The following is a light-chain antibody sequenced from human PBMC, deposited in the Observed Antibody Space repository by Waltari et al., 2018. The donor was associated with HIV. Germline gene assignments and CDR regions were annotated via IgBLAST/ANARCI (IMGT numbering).Light chain of an antibody. V-gene: IGLV2-14*01. CDR2: EVP. J-gene: IGLJ2*01. Sequence: QSALTQPASVSGSPGQSITISCTGTSGDIGGSYSFVSWYQQHPAKVPKLIIFEVPNRPSGVSNRFSGSKSANTASLTISGLQPEDEADYYCSSYTSSHIVIFGGGTKVTVL. CDR1: SGDIGGSYSF. CDR3: SSYTSSHIVI.